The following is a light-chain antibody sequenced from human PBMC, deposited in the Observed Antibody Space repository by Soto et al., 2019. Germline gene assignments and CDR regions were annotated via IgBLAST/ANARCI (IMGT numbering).Light chain of an antibody. Sequence: QYALTQPPSASGSPGQSVTISCTGTSSDIGGYNYVSWYQHHPGKAPKLMIYEVTKRPSGVPDRFSGSKSGNTASLTVSGLQAEDEADYYCSSNAGSNKRVFGGGTKLTVL. CDR3: SSNAGSNKRV. CDR1: SSDIGGYNY. J-gene: IGLJ3*02. CDR2: EVT. V-gene: IGLV2-8*01.